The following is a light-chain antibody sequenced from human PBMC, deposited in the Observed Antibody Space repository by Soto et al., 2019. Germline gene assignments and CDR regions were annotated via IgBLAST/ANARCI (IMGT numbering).Light chain of an antibody. CDR2: EVS. V-gene: IGLV2-14*01. CDR3: SSYTSISNIDAV. J-gene: IGLJ2*01. Sequence: QSVLTQPASVSGSPGQSITISCTGTSSDVGGYNYVSWYQQHPGKAPKVIIFEVSNRPSGVSHRFSGSKSGDTASLTISGLQAEDEADYYCSSYTSISNIDAVFGGGTKVTVL. CDR1: SSDVGGYNY.